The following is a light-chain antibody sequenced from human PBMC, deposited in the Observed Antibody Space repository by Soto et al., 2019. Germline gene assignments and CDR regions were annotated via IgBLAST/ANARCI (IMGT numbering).Light chain of an antibody. Sequence: EIVLTQSPATLSLSPGERASLAFSASQSVSSYLAWSQQKPGQAPRILIYDASNRATGIPARFSGSGSGTDFTITISSLEPEDFAVYYCQQRSNWPRYTFGQGTKLEIK. CDR3: QQRSNWPRYT. J-gene: IGKJ2*01. V-gene: IGKV3-11*01. CDR1: QSVSSY. CDR2: DAS.